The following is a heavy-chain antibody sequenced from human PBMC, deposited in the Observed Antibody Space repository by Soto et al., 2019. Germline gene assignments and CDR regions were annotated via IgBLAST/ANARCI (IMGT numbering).Heavy chain of an antibody. CDR3: VLGSGSYSV. CDR1: GYTFTSYA. V-gene: IGHV1-3*01. Sequence: QVQLVQSGAEVKKPGGSVKVSCKASGYTFTSYAMHWVRQAPGQRLEWMGWINAGNSNTKYSQKFQGRVTITRDTSASTAYMELSSLRSEDTAVNYCVLGSGSYSVWGQGTLVTVSS. J-gene: IGHJ4*02. D-gene: IGHD3-10*01. CDR2: INAGNSNT.